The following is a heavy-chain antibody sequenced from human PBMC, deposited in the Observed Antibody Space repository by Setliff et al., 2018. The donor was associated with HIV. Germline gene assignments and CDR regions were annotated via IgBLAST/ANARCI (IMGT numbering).Heavy chain of an antibody. D-gene: IGHD3-9*01. V-gene: IGHV1-2*06. J-gene: IGHJ3*02. CDR3: AREYDVLTGYYISAFDI. CDR2: INPNSGDT. CDR1: GYTFTGYF. Sequence: ASVKVSCKASGYTFTGYFIHWVRQAPGQGLEWVGRINPNSGDTNFAQKFQGRITMTKDTSISTAYLEPNRLRSDDTAVYYCAREYDVLTGYYISAFDIWGQGTMVTVSS.